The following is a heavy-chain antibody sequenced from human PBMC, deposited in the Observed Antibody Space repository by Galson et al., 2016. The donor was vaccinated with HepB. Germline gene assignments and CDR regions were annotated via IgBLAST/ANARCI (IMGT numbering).Heavy chain of an antibody. V-gene: IGHV1-69*13. D-gene: IGHD3-3*01. CDR1: GGTFSTYA. J-gene: IGHJ5*02. CDR2: IIPIYGPA. CDR3: ARDSSPSYTIFGVITPRAFDP. Sequence: SVKVSCKASGGTFSTYAISWVRQAPGQGLEWMGGIIPIYGPANYAQRFQGRLTITADEATTTAYMELSSLRSEDTAMYYCARDSSPSYTIFGVITPRAFDPWGQGTRVTVAS.